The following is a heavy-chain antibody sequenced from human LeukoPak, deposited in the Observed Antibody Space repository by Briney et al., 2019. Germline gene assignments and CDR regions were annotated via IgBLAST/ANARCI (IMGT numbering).Heavy chain of an antibody. V-gene: IGHV1-69*13. D-gene: IGHD5-24*01. J-gene: IGHJ6*03. CDR2: IIPIFGTA. CDR3: ARVHVEMATITYYYYYYMDV. Sequence: SVKVSCKASGGTFSSYAISWVRQAPGQGLEWMGGIIPIFGTANYAQKFQGRVTITADESTSTAYMELSSLRSEDTAVYYCARVHVEMATITYYYYYYMDVWGKGTTVTISS. CDR1: GGTFSSYA.